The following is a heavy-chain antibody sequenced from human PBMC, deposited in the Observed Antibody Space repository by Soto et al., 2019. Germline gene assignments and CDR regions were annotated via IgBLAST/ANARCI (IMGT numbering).Heavy chain of an antibody. CDR2: IYYSGST. V-gene: IGHV4-59*01. CDR3: ARLKRDFWSGYFPTDYYYYYMDV. D-gene: IGHD3-3*01. CDR1: GGSISSYY. J-gene: IGHJ6*03. Sequence: SETLSLTCTVSGGSISSYYWSWIRQPPGKGLEWIGYIYYSGSTNYNPSLKSRVTISVDTSKNQFSLKLSSVTAADTAVYYCARLKRDFWSGYFPTDYYYYYMDVWGKGTTVTVSS.